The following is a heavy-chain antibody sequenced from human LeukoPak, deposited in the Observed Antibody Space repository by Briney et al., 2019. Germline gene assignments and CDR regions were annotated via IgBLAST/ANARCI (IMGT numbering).Heavy chain of an antibody. J-gene: IGHJ5*02. D-gene: IGHD3-22*01. CDR1: GFTFSSYS. V-gene: IGHV3-21*01. CDR2: ISSSSSYI. CDR3: ARDYLAPKDSSGSLRMGSFDP. Sequence: PGGSLRLSCAASGFTFSSYSMNWVRQAPGKGLEWVSSISSSSSYIYYADSVKGRFTISRDNAKNSLYLQMNSLRAEDTAVYYCARDYLAPKDSSGSLRMGSFDPWGQGTLVTVSS.